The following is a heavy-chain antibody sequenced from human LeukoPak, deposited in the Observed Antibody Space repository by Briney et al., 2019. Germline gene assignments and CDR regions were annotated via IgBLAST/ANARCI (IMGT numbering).Heavy chain of an antibody. Sequence: SETLSLTCAVYGGSLNGHYWSWIRQPPGKGLEWIGEGSESGGTKFNPSLKSRVTISADTSRNQFSLKLNSVTAADTAVYYCAKNGQSGFSFDPWGQGTLVTVSS. CDR2: GSESGGT. CDR3: AKNGQSGFSFDP. D-gene: IGHD3-3*01. CDR1: GGSLNGHY. J-gene: IGHJ5*02. V-gene: IGHV4-34*01.